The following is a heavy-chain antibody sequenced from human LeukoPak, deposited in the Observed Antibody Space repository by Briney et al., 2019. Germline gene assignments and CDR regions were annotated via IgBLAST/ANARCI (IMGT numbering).Heavy chain of an antibody. V-gene: IGHV4-38-2*02. CDR2: IYHSGST. CDR3: ARDHFFFDY. Sequence: SETLSLTCTVSGYSISSGYYWGWIRQPPGKGLEWIGSIYHSGSTYYNPSLKSRVTISVDTSKNQFSLKLSSVTAADTAVYYCARDHFFFDYWGQGTLVTVSS. CDR1: GYSISSGYY. D-gene: IGHD2/OR15-2a*01. J-gene: IGHJ4*02.